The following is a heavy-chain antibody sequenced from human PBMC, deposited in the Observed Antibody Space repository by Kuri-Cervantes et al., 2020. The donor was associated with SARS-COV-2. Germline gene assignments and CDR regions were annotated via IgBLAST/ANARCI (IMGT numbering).Heavy chain of an antibody. CDR3: VRDGDHWNFDY. D-gene: IGHD1-1*01. V-gene: IGHV3-74*01. CDR1: GFTFSFHA. CDR2: INPDGSYT. J-gene: IGHJ4*02. Sequence: GESLKISCAASGFTFSFHAMNWVRQAPGKGLVWVSRINPDGSYTNNAASVKGRFTLSRDNAKNMLFLQMNSLRAEDTAVYYCVRDGDHWNFDYWGQGTLVIFSS.